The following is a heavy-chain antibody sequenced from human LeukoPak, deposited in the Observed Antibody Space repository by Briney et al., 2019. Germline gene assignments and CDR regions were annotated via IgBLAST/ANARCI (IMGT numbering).Heavy chain of an antibody. D-gene: IGHD3-10*02. CDR3: AELGITMIGGV. CDR1: GFSFSTYG. J-gene: IGHJ6*03. V-gene: IGHV3-23*01. Sequence: GGSLKLSCATSGFSFSTYGMHWVRQAPGKGLEWVSAISGSGGSTYYADSVKGRFTISRDNSKNSLYLQMNSLRAEDTAVYYCAELGITMIGGVWGKGTTVTFSS. CDR2: ISGSGGST.